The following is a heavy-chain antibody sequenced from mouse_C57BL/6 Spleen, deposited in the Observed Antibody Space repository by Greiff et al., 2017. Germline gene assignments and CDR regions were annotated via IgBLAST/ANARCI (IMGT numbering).Heavy chain of an antibody. J-gene: IGHJ1*03. CDR1: GYSFTDYN. Sequence: VQLKESGPELVKPGASVKISCKASGYSFTDYNMNWVKQSNGKSLEWIGVINPNYGTTSYNQKFKGKATLTVDQSSSTAYMQLNSLTSDDSAVYYCARGDGNYGRYFDVWGTGTTVTVSS. CDR2: INPNYGTT. CDR3: ARGDGNYGRYFDV. V-gene: IGHV1-39*01. D-gene: IGHD2-1*01.